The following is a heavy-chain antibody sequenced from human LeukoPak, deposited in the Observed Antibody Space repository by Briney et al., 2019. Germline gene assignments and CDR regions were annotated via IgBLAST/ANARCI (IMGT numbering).Heavy chain of an antibody. J-gene: IGHJ3*02. D-gene: IGHD3-3*01. CDR1: GFTFTSSA. V-gene: IGHV1-58*02. CDR3: AAAPTRITIFGVDYDAFDI. CDR2: IVVGSGNT. Sequence: ASVKVSCKASGFTFTSSAMQWVRQARGQRLEWIGWIVVGSGNTNYAQKFQERVTITRDMSTSTAYMGLSSLRSEDTAVYYCAAAPTRITIFGVDYDAFDIWGQGTMVTVSS.